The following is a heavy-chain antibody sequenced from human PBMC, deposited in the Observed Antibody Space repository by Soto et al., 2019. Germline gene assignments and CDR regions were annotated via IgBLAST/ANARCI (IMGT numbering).Heavy chain of an antibody. CDR3: ATERLAYYFDCSGEDFDY. CDR1: GYIFTSYG. J-gene: IGHJ4*02. CDR2: ISAHNANT. V-gene: IGHV1-18*01. Sequence: QVQLVQSGAEVKNPGASVKVSCKASGYIFTSYGISWVRQAPGQGLEWMGWISAHNANTNDAQKFQGRVTMTTDTLKRTXXMQRRSHRSDDTAVDYSATERLAYYFDCSGEDFDYWGQGTLVTVSS. D-gene: IGHD3-22*01.